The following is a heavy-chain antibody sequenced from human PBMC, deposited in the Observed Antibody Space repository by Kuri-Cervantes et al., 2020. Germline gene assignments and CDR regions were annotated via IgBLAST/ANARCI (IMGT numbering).Heavy chain of an antibody. V-gene: IGHV3-48*03. CDR1: GFTFSSYE. D-gene: IGHD6-19*01. J-gene: IGHJ4*02. CDR3: AGEKIAVAGRVLDY. CDR2: ITSSGGFM. Sequence: GGSLRLSCAASGFTFSSYEMNWVRQAPGKGLEWVSYITSSGGFMFYADSVKGRFTISRDNAKNSLYLQMNSLRAEDTAVYFCAGEKIAVAGRVLDYWGQGTLVTVSS.